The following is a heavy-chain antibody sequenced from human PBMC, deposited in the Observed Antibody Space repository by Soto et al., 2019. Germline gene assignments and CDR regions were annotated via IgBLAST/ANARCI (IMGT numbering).Heavy chain of an antibody. CDR1: GGSISSSSYH. J-gene: IGHJ6*02. D-gene: IGHD3-22*01. CDR2: IYYSGST. CDR3: ARRLYYDSSGFEGGGMDV. V-gene: IGHV4-39*01. Sequence: PSETLSLTCTVSGGSISSSSYHWGWIRQPPGKGLEWIGRIYYSGSTYYNPSLKSRVTISVDTSKNQFSLKLSSVAAADTAVYYCARRLYYDSSGFEGGGMDVWGQGTTVTVSS.